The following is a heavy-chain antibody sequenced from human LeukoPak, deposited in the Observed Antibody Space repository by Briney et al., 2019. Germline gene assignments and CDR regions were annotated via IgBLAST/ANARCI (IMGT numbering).Heavy chain of an antibody. CDR1: GFTFSSYA. J-gene: IGHJ4*02. V-gene: IGHV3-30-3*01. Sequence: GGSLRLSCAASGFTFSSYAMHWVRQAPGKGLEWVAVISYDGSNKCYADSVKGRFTISRGNSKNTLYLQMNSLRAEDTAVYYCARTSQRYYDPVYYFDYWGQGTLVAVSS. CDR3: ARTSQRYYDPVYYFDY. CDR2: ISYDGSNK. D-gene: IGHD3-22*01.